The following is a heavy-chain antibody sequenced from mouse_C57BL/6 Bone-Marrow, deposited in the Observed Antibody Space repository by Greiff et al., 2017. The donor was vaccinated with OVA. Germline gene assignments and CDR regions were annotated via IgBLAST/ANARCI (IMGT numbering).Heavy chain of an antibody. J-gene: IGHJ4*01. D-gene: IGHD1-1*01. CDR2: LCWDDDK. V-gene: IGHV8-8*01. CDR1: GFSLTTFGMG. Sequence: QVTLKEPGPGILQPSPTLSLTCSFSGFSLTTFGMGVGWIRHPPGKGLVWLAHLCWDDDKYYNPSLKSRLTDYKDTYKNQIVLKIDDVDTADTDTYCCARIYYDGNSYVSYAMDYWGQGTSVTVSA. CDR3: ARIYYDGNSYVSYAMDY.